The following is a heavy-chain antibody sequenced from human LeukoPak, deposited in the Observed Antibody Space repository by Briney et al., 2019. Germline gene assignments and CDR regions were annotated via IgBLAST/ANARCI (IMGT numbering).Heavy chain of an antibody. CDR1: GFTFSSYA. D-gene: IGHD5-18*01. Sequence: GGSLRLSCAVSGFTFSSYAMSWVRQAPGKGLEWVSAISGSGGSTYYADSVKGRFTISRDNSKNTLYLQMNSLRAEDTALFYCAARWGYNGFDIWGEGTMVAVSS. J-gene: IGHJ3*02. CDR3: AARWGYNGFDI. CDR2: ISGSGGST. V-gene: IGHV3-23*01.